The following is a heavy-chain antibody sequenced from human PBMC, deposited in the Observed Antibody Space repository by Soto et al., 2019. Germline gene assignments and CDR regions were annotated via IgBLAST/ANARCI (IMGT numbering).Heavy chain of an antibody. CDR1: GFTFSNFA. CDR3: AKRYGNTWYQFEY. J-gene: IGHJ4*02. Sequence: GGSLRLSCAASGFTFSNFAMSWVRQAPGKGLEWVSVIVAGGSTTYYADSVKGRFTISRDNSKNTVYLQMNSLRAEDTAVYYCAKRYGNTWYQFEYWGLGTLVTVSS. D-gene: IGHD6-13*01. V-gene: IGHV3-23*01. CDR2: IVAGGSTT.